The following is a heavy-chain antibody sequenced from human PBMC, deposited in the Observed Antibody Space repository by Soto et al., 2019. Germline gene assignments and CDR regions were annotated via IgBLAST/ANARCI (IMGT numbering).Heavy chain of an antibody. CDR1: GGSISSYY. D-gene: IGHD2-2*01. CDR2: IYYSGST. V-gene: IGHV4-59*01. CDR3: ARSMRNIYPRYYFDY. J-gene: IGHJ4*02. Sequence: SETLSLTCTVSGGSISSYYWSWIRQPPGKGLEWIGYIYYSGSTNYNPSLKSRVTISVDTSKNQFSLKLSSVTAADTAVYYCARSMRNIYPRYYFDYWGQGTLVTVSS.